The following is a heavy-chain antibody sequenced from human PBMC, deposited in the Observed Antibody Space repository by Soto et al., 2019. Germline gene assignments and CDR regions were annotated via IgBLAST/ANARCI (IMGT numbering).Heavy chain of an antibody. CDR2: IWYDGSNK. CDR3: ARDESRYGDYVDSFDF. Sequence: GGSLRLSCAASGFTFSSYGMHWVRQAPGKGLEWVAVIWYDGSNKYYADSVKGRFTISRDNSKNTLYLQMNSLRAEDTAVYYCARDESRYGDYVDSFDFWARGTLVPVSS. J-gene: IGHJ4*02. D-gene: IGHD4-17*01. CDR1: GFTFSSYG. V-gene: IGHV3-33*01.